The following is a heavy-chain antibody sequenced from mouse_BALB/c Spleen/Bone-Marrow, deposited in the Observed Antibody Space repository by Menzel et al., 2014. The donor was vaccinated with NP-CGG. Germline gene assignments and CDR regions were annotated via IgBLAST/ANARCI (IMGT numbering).Heavy chain of an antibody. CDR1: GYPFSSYW. Sequence: QVQLQQSGAELVRPGSSVKISCKASGYPFSSYWMNWVKPRPGQGLEWIGQIYPGDGKTNYNGKFKGNATLTADKSSSTAYMQLISLTSEDSAVYFCARKYGDYWGQGTTLTVSS. CDR3: ARKYGDY. J-gene: IGHJ2*01. D-gene: IGHD2-10*02. CDR2: IYPGDGKT. V-gene: IGHV1-80*01.